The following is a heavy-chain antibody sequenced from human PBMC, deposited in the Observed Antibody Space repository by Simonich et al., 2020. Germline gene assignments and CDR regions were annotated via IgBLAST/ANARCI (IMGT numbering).Heavy chain of an antibody. D-gene: IGHD2-21*02. CDR3: ARYKFWGEVVTAIPGYWYFDL. CDR1: GGYISSYY. J-gene: IGHJ2*01. V-gene: IGHV4-59*08. Sequence: QVQLQESGPGLVKPSETLSLTCTVSGGYISSYYWSWIRQPPGKGLEWIGYIYNSGSTNYNPSLKSRVTISVDTAKNQFSLKLSSVTAADTAVYYCARYKFWGEVVTAIPGYWYFDLWGRGTLVTVSS. CDR2: IYNSGST.